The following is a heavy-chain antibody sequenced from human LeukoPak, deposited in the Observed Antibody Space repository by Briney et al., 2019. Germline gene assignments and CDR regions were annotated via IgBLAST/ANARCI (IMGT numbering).Heavy chain of an antibody. V-gene: IGHV3-48*03. Sequence: GGSLRLSCAASGFTFSSYEMNWVRQAPGKGLEWVSYISSSGSTIYYADPVKGRFTISRDNAKNSLYLQMNSLRAEDTAVYYCARVPNWGRYYFDYWGQGTLVTVSS. CDR2: ISSSGSTI. CDR3: ARVPNWGRYYFDY. CDR1: GFTFSSYE. J-gene: IGHJ4*02. D-gene: IGHD3-16*01.